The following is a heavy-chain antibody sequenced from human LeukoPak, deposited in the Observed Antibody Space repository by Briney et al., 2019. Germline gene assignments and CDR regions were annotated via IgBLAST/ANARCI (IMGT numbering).Heavy chain of an antibody. CDR1: GGSISSGDYY. CDR3: ARDRWGTGGYFDN. D-gene: IGHD7-27*01. J-gene: IGHJ4*02. V-gene: IGHV4-61*08. CDR2: IYYSGST. Sequence: SETLSLTCTVSGGSISSGDYYWSWIRQPPGKGLEWIGYIYYSGSTNYNPSLKSRVTISVDTSNNQFSLKLSSVTAADTAVYYCARDRWGTGGYFDNWGQGTLVAVSS.